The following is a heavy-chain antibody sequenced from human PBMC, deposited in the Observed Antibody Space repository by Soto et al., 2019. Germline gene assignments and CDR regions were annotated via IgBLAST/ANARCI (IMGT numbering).Heavy chain of an antibody. CDR2: IWYDGSNK. CDR1: GFTFSSYG. D-gene: IGHD3-3*01. CDR3: ARSPRFLDAFDI. J-gene: IGHJ3*02. V-gene: IGHV3-33*01. Sequence: GGSLRLSCAASGFTFSSYGMHWVRQAPGKGPEWVAVIWYDGSNKYYADSVKGRFTISRDNSKNTLYLQMNSLRAEDTAVYYCARSPRFLDAFDIWGQGTMVTVSS.